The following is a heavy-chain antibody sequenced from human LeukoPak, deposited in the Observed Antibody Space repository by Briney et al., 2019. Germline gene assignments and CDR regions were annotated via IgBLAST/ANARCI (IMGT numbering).Heavy chain of an antibody. J-gene: IGHJ4*02. CDR2: ISYDGSNK. Sequence: PGGSLRLSCAASGFTFSSYGMHWVRQAPGTGLEWVAVISYDGSNKYYADSVKGRFTISRDNSKNTLYLQMNSLRAEDTAVYYCVSGKPTSFVYWGQGTLVTVSS. CDR1: GFTFSSYG. D-gene: IGHD1-14*01. V-gene: IGHV3-30*03. CDR3: VSGKPTSFVY.